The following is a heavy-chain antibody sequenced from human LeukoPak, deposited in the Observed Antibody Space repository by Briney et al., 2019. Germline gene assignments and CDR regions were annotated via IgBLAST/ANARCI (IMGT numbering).Heavy chain of an antibody. CDR3: ARGRHYDITGFNPTYYFDS. Sequence: SETLSLTCTVSGASIVGSYWTWIRQSPGEGLQYVGYIYNTVDVNYSPSLKSRVTISIGMSRNQFSLTLNSVTTADTAIYYCARGRHYDITGFNPTYYFDSWGQGALVTVSS. J-gene: IGHJ4*02. V-gene: IGHV4-59*01. CDR1: GASIVGSY. D-gene: IGHD3-9*01. CDR2: IYNTVDV.